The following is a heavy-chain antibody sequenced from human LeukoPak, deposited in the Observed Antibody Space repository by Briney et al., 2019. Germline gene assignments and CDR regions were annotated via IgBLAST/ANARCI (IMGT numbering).Heavy chain of an antibody. J-gene: IGHJ4*02. CDR3: ARLMVRGATESAELDY. CDR2: ISYDGSNK. V-gene: IGHV3-30*03. CDR1: GFTFSSYG. D-gene: IGHD3-10*01. Sequence: GGSLRLSCAASGFTFSSYGMHWVRQAPGKGLEWVAVISYDGSNKYYADSVKGRFTISRDNSKNTLYLQMNSLRAEDTAVYYCARLMVRGATESAELDYWGQGTLVTVSS.